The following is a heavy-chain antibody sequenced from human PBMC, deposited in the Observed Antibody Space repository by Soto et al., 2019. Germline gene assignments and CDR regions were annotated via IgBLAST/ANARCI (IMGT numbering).Heavy chain of an antibody. Sequence: GGSLELACAAYGLTRNRYGMSCVLQGPGKGLEWVSAISGSGGSTYYADSVKGRFTISRDNSKNTLYLQMNSLRAEDTAVYYCAKLTSDLWAYWGQGTLVTVSS. CDR2: ISGSGGST. J-gene: IGHJ4*02. CDR3: AKLTSDLWAY. V-gene: IGHV3-23*01. CDR1: GLTRNRYG. D-gene: IGHD2-2*01.